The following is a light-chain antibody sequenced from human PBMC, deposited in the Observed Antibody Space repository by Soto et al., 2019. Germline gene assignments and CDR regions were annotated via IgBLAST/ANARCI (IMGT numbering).Light chain of an antibody. J-gene: IGKJ1*01. CDR3: QHYNSYSRT. CDR1: DNIGPW. Sequence: RMTHSPSTLSASIGDRVAGTCRASDNIGPWVAWYQQKPGKAPKLLIYKASTLETGAPSRFAGSGSGTGFTLTITRLQPDDFATYYCQHYNSYSRTFGQGTKVDI. CDR2: KAS. V-gene: IGKV1-5*03.